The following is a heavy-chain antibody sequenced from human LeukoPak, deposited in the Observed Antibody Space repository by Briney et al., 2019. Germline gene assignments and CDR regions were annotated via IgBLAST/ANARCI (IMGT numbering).Heavy chain of an antibody. J-gene: IGHJ4*02. CDR1: GYTFTSYD. CDR2: MNPNSGNT. V-gene: IGHV1-8*03. D-gene: IGHD3-22*01. CDR3: ATSITMISSFDY. Sequence: ASVKASCKASGYTFTSYDINWVRQATGQGLEWMGWMNPNSGNTGYAQMFQGRVTITGNTSISTAYMELSSLRSEDTAVYYCATSITMISSFDYWGQGTLVTVSS.